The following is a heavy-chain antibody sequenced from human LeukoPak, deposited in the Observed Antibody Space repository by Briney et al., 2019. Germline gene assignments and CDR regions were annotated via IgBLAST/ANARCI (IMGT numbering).Heavy chain of an antibody. D-gene: IGHD2-2*01. CDR2: ISYDGSNK. CDR1: GFTFSSYA. J-gene: IGHJ6*04. CDR3: ARDDCSSTSCYVYYYYYGMDV. V-gene: IGHV3-30*04. Sequence: QPGRSLRLSCAASGFTFSSYAMHWVRQAPGKGLEWVAVISYDGSNKYYADSVKGRFTISRDNAKNSLYLQMNSLRAEDTAVYYGARDDCSSTSCYVYYYYYGMDVWGKGTTVTVSS.